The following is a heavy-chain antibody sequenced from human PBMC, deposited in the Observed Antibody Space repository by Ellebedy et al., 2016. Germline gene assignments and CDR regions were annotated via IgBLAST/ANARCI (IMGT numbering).Heavy chain of an antibody. CDR2: ISAYNGNT. CDR1: GYTFTSYG. V-gene: IGHV1-18*04. J-gene: IGHJ4*02. Sequence: ASVKVSCKASGYTFTSYGISWVRQAPGQGLEWMGWISAYNGNTNYAQKLQGRVTMTTDTSTSTAYMELRSLRSEDTAVYYCARDGDIVVVVAATDTLDYWGQGTLVTVSS. CDR3: ARDGDIVVVVAATDTLDY. D-gene: IGHD2-15*01.